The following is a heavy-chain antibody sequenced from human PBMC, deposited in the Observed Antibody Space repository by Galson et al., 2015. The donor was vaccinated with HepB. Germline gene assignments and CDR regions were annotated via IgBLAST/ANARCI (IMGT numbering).Heavy chain of an antibody. CDR2: INSDGRST. CDR3: ARLGGNYRTTSHFDY. Sequence: LRLSCAASGFTFSTYWMHWVRQAPGKGLVWFSRINSDGRSTSYADSVKGRFTISRDNAKNTLYLQMNSLRAEDTAVYYCARLGGNYRTTSHFDYWGQGTLVTVSS. J-gene: IGHJ4*02. D-gene: IGHD1-26*01. CDR1: GFTFSTYW. V-gene: IGHV3-74*01.